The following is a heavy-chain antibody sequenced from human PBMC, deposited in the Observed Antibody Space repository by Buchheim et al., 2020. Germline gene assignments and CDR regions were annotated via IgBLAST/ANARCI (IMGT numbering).Heavy chain of an antibody. V-gene: IGHV3-30*18. CDR3: AKDQYGDHEGGMDV. Sequence: QVQLVESGGGVVQPGRSLRLSCEASGFTFRTYGTNWVRQAPGKGLEWVAVISFDGTKKYYAESVKGRFTISRDNSKNMLYLQMDSLRGEDTAVYYCAKDQYGDHEGGMDVWGQGTT. D-gene: IGHD4-17*01. CDR2: ISFDGTKK. J-gene: IGHJ6*02. CDR1: GFTFRTYG.